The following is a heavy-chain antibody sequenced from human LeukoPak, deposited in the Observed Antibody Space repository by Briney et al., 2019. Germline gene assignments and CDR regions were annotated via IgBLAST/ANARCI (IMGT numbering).Heavy chain of an antibody. CDR2: ISDSGSNI. D-gene: IGHD6-19*01. Sequence: GGSLRLSCAASGFTFSSYEMNWVRQAPGKGLEWVSYISDSGSNIKYADSVKGRFTISRDNAKNSLHLQMQSLRAEDTAVYYCARDAAVAGTVFDYWGQGTLVTVSS. V-gene: IGHV3-48*03. J-gene: IGHJ4*02. CDR1: GFTFSSYE. CDR3: ARDAAVAGTVFDY.